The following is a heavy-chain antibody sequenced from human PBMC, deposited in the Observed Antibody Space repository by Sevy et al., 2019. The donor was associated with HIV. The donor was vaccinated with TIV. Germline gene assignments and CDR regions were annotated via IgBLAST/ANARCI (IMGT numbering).Heavy chain of an antibody. V-gene: IGHV4-31*03. D-gene: IGHD5-12*01. CDR2: IYYTGST. CDR1: GASMRSGTYY. CDR3: ARGRLIVARERWFDP. J-gene: IGHJ5*02. Sequence: SETLSLTCTVSGASMRSGTYYWSWIRQHPGKGLEWIGYIYYTGSTYYNPSLKGRVIISLDASKNQFSLKLSSVTAAETAVYYCARGRLIVARERWFDPWGQGTLVTVSS.